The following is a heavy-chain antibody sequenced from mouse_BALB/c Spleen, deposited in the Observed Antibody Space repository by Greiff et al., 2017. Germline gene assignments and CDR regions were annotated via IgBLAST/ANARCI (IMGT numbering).Heavy chain of an antibody. CDR2: INPYNDGT. CDR1: GYTFTSYV. J-gene: IGHJ3*01. CDR3: ARSWDREGFAY. D-gene: IGHD3-3*01. V-gene: IGHV1-14*01. Sequence: LQESGPELVKPGASVKMSCKASGYTFTSYVMHWVKQKPGQGLEWIGYINPYNDGTKYNEKFKGKATLTSDKSSSTAYMELSSLTSEDSAVYYCARSWDREGFAYWGQGTLVTVSA.